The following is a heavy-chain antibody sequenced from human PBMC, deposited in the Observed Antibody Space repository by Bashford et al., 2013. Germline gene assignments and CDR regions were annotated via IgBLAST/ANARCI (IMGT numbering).Heavy chain of an antibody. CDR1: GGSFGVSF. V-gene: IGHV4-34*01. Sequence: SETLSLTCAVNGGSFGVSFWTWIRQTPGKGLEWIGESDRMGSSNYNPSLRSRVTISLDTSKNQFSLRLTSVTAADTAVYYCARDTSGYLLDSTQDAFDIWGQGTMVTVSS. CDR2: SDRMGSS. CDR3: ARDTSGYLLDSTQDAFDI. J-gene: IGHJ3*02. D-gene: IGHD6-19*01.